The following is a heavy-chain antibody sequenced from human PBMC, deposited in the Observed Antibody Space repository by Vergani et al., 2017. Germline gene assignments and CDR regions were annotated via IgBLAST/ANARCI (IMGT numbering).Heavy chain of an antibody. J-gene: IGHJ5*02. Sequence: QVQLQESGPGLVKPSETLSLTCTVSGGSISSYYWSWIRQPPGKGLEWIGYIYYSGSTNYNPSLKSRVTISVDTSQNQFSLKLSSVTAADTAVYYCARGSNRQLEPTENWFDPWGQGTLVTVSS. D-gene: IGHD6-13*01. CDR1: GGSISSYY. CDR2: IYYSGST. CDR3: ARGSNRQLEPTENWFDP. V-gene: IGHV4-59*01.